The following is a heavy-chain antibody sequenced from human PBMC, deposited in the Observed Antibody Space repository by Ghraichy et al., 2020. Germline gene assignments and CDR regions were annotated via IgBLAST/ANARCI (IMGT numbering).Heavy chain of an antibody. Sequence: GALRLSCAASGFTLSNYAMNWVRQAPGKGLEWVSYITSTGTTMYYADSVKGRFTLSRDSAKNSLFLQMNSLRDEDTALYYCAPDLGYCSSGTCYPYYYSGMDVWGHGTTVTVS. CDR2: ITSTGTTM. V-gene: IGHV3-48*02. J-gene: IGHJ6*02. CDR1: GFTLSNYA. D-gene: IGHD2-15*01. CDR3: APDLGYCSSGTCYPYYYSGMDV.